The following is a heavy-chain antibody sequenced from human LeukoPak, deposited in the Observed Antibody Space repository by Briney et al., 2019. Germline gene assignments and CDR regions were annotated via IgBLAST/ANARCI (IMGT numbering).Heavy chain of an antibody. Sequence: PGGSLRLSCAASGFTFSSYNMNWVRQAPGKGLEWVSSITSSSSYIYYADSVKGRFTISRDNAKNSLYLQMDSLRVEDTAEYYCARDPYSGNYGAYYYYYMDIWGKGTTVTVSS. J-gene: IGHJ6*03. CDR3: ARDPYSGNYGAYYYYYMDI. D-gene: IGHD1-26*01. CDR1: GFTFSSYN. CDR2: ITSSSSYI. V-gene: IGHV3-21*06.